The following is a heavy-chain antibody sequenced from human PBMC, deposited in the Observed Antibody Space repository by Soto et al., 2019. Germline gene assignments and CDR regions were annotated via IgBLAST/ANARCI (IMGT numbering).Heavy chain of an antibody. V-gene: IGHV4-59*01. D-gene: IGHD1-26*01. CDR3: ARTTTHQDLYDS. J-gene: IGHJ5*01. CDR1: AGSFNPCY. Sequence: PPATLSLTWPFSAGSFNPCYWSWFRQPPGKGLEWIGYIFYTGSSIYNPSLKSRVTMSVDMSKREFSLKLRSVTTADTALYYCARTTTHQDLYDS. CDR2: IFYTGSS.